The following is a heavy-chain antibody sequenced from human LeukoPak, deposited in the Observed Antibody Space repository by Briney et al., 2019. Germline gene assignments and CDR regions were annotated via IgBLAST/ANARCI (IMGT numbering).Heavy chain of an antibody. V-gene: IGHV1-18*01. CDR2: ISAYNGNT. J-gene: IGHJ5*02. CDR1: VYTFISYG. D-gene: IGHD2-2*01. CDR3: ARARCSSTSCYVGEDWFDP. Sequence: ASVNVSCKASVYTFISYGISWVRQAPGQGLEWMGWISAYNGNTNYAQKLQGRVTMTTDTSTSTAYMELRSLRSDDTAVYYCARARCSSTSCYVGEDWFDPWGQGTLVTVSS.